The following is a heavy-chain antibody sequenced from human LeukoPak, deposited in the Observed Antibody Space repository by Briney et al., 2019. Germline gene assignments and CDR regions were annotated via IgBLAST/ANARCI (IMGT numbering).Heavy chain of an antibody. CDR2: IIPIFGTA. Sequence: SVKVSCKASGYTFTGYYMHWVRQAPGQGLEWMGGIIPIFGTANYAQKFQGRVTITADKSTSTAYMELSSLRSEDTAVYYCARENWNYRYYYYYYYMDVWGKGTTVTVSS. CDR1: GYTFTGYY. J-gene: IGHJ6*03. V-gene: IGHV1-69*06. CDR3: ARENWNYRYYYYYYYMDV. D-gene: IGHD1-7*01.